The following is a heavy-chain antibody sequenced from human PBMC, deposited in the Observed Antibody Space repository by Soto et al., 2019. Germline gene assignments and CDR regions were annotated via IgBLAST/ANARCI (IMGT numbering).Heavy chain of an antibody. J-gene: IGHJ4*02. CDR1: GDSMTRSVW. V-gene: IGHV4-4*02. D-gene: IGHD7-27*01. CDR3: ARKAWVRFDY. CDR2: VFHTGNT. Sequence: PSETLSLTCTVSGDSMTRSVWWTWVRQPPGKGLEWIEEVFHTGNTNYNPSHKSRVTMSVDKSTNEFSLKVTSVTAADTAIYYCARKAWVRFDYWGQGALVTVSS.